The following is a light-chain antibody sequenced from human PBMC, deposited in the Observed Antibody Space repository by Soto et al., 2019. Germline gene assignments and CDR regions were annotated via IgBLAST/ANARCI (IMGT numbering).Light chain of an antibody. Sequence: EIVLTQSPGTLSLSPGERATLSCRASQSVSSAFLAWYQQKPGQAPRLLLYGASTRATGVPDRFSGSGSGTDFTLTISRLEPEDFAVYYCQQYGSYYTFGQGTKLEIK. CDR2: GAS. V-gene: IGKV3-20*01. J-gene: IGKJ2*01. CDR1: QSVSSAF. CDR3: QQYGSYYT.